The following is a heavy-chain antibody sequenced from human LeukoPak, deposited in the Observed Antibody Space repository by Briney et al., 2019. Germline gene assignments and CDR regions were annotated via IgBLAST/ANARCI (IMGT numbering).Heavy chain of an antibody. D-gene: IGHD3-10*01. V-gene: IGHV1-46*01. J-gene: IGHJ6*04. CDR2: INPSGGST. CDR3: ARVGNYYGSGSYSNYYYGMDV. Sequence: GASVKVSCKASGYTFTSYYMHWVRQAPGQGLEWMGIINPSGGSTSYAQKFQGRVTMTRDTSTSTVYMELSSLRSEDTAVYYCARVGNYYGSGSYSNYYYGMDVWGKGTTVIVSS. CDR1: GYTFTSYY.